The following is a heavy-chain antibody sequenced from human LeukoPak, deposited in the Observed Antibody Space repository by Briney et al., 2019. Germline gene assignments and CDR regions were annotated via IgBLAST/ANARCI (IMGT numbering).Heavy chain of an antibody. Sequence: SETLSLTCTVSGGSISSGTYYWGWIRQPPGKGLEWIGSIYHSGSTYYNPSLKSRVTISVDTSKNQFSLKLSSLTAADTAVYYCARDKDDSSGYFDYWGQGTLVTVSS. V-gene: IGHV4-39*07. CDR3: ARDKDDSSGYFDY. J-gene: IGHJ4*02. CDR2: IYHSGST. CDR1: GGSISSGTYY. D-gene: IGHD3-22*01.